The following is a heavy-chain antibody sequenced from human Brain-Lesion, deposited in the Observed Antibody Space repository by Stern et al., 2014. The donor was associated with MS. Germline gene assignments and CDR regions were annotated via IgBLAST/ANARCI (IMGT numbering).Heavy chain of an antibody. V-gene: IGHV3-30*18. CDR1: GFTYTDYW. Sequence: VQLEESGGGLVQPGGSLRLSCAASGFTYTDYWMRWVRQAPGKGPEWVAVISNDGNHKYYAGSVKDRFTISRDNSKNTLYLQMNSLRVEDTAVYYCAKHLAERPFDYWGQGNLVTVSS. CDR3: AKHLAERPFDY. CDR2: ISNDGNHK. J-gene: IGHJ4*02. D-gene: IGHD1-1*01.